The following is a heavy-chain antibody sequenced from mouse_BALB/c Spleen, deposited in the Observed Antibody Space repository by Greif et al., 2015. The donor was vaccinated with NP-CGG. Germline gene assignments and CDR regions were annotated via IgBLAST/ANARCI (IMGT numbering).Heavy chain of an antibody. CDR1: GFNIKDYY. J-gene: IGHJ3*01. V-gene: IGHV14-4*02. Sequence: EVQLQQSGAELVRSGASVRLSCTASGFNIKDYYMHWVEQRPEQGLEWIGWIDPENGDTEYAPKFQGKATMTADTSSNTAYLQLSSLTSEDTAVYYCNAVTTATGFAYWGQGTLVTVSA. CDR3: NAVTTATGFAY. D-gene: IGHD1-2*01. CDR2: IDPENGDT.